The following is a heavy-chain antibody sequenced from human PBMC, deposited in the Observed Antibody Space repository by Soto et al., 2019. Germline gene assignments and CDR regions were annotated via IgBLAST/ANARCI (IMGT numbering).Heavy chain of an antibody. CDR1: GCTFTSYG. D-gene: IGHD2-2*01. CDR2: ISPYNGNT. J-gene: IGHJ4*02. CDR3: ARDRSSENYLKWIEY. V-gene: IGHV1-18*01. Sequence: QVQLVQSGGEMRKPGASVKVSCQASGCTFTSYGISWVRQAPGQGLEWMGWISPYNGNTKYAQNLQGRVTMTTDTSASTAYMDLRSLRPDDTAVYYCARDRSSENYLKWIEYWGQGTLVTVSS.